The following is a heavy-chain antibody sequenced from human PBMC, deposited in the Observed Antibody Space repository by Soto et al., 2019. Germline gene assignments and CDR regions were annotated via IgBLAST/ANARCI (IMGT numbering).Heavy chain of an antibody. CDR2: MNPNSGNT. D-gene: IGHD3-22*01. CDR1: AYTITSYD. V-gene: IGHV1-8*01. CDR3: ARQSFDSSGYLADF. J-gene: IGHJ4*02. Sequence: ASVKVSCKASAYTITSYDINWVRQATGQELEWMGWMNPNSGNTGYAQKFQGRVTMTRNTSISTAYMELSSLRSEDTAVYYCARQSFDSSGYLADFWGQGTLVTVSS.